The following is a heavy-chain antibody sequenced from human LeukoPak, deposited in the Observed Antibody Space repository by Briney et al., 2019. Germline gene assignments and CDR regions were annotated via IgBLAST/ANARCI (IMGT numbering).Heavy chain of an antibody. Sequence: SETLSLTCAVYGGSFSGYYWSWIRQPPGKGLEWIGEINHSGSTNYNPSLKSRVTISVDTSKNQFSLKLSSVTAADTAVYYCAREYCSGGSCYAHFDYWGRGTLVTVSS. CDR2: INHSGST. J-gene: IGHJ4*02. CDR3: AREYCSGGSCYAHFDY. D-gene: IGHD2-15*01. V-gene: IGHV4-34*01. CDR1: GGSFSGYY.